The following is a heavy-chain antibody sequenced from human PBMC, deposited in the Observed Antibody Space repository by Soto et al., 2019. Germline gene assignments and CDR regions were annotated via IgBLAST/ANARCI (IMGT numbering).Heavy chain of an antibody. D-gene: IGHD2-2*02. V-gene: IGHV3-64D*08. CDR3: VKPRVPAAIIPRWDIDY. CDR1: GFTFSSYA. CDR2: ISSNGGST. Sequence: GGSLRLSCSASGFTFSSYAMHWVRQAPGKGLEYVSAISSNGGSTYYADSVKGRFTISRDNSKNTLYLQMSSLRAEDTAVYYCVKPRVPAAIIPRWDIDYWGQGTLVTVSS. J-gene: IGHJ4*02.